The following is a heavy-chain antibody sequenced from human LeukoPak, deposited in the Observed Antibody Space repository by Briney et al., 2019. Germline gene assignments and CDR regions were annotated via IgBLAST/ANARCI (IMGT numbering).Heavy chain of an antibody. D-gene: IGHD6-13*01. Sequence: ASVKVSCKASGYTFPSYDINWVRQATGQGLEWMGWMNPNSGNTGYAQKFQGRVTMTRNTSISTAYMELSSLRSEDTAVYYCARDLYGSSWYIGGMDVWGQGTTVTVSS. CDR3: ARDLYGSSWYIGGMDV. CDR2: MNPNSGNT. CDR1: GYTFPSYD. V-gene: IGHV1-8*01. J-gene: IGHJ6*02.